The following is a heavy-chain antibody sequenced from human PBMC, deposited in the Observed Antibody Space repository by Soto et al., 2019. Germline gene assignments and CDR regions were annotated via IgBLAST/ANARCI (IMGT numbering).Heavy chain of an antibody. D-gene: IGHD3-22*01. CDR1: GYTFTNYY. Sequence: VASVKVSCKASGYTFTNYYVHWVRQAPGQGLEWMGVINPSGGDTNYAQNFQGRVSMTSDTSTSTIYMELSSLRSEDTAVYYCARDYYLGSGCFDYWGQGTLVTVSS. CDR3: ARDYYLGSGCFDY. V-gene: IGHV1-46*01. J-gene: IGHJ4*02. CDR2: INPSGGDT.